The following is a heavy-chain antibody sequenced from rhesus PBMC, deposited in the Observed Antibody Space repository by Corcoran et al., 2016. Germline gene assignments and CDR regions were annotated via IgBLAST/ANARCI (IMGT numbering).Heavy chain of an antibody. CDR3: ARQKGRDHYGLDS. Sequence: QVQLQESGPGVVKPSETLSPTCAVSGGSISGYYYWSWIRQPPGKGLEWIGSIYSNSESTNYNPSLKSRVTISKDTSKNQFSLKLSSVTATDTAVYYCARQKGRDHYGLDSWGQGVVVTVSS. V-gene: IGHV4S12*01. J-gene: IGHJ6*01. CDR1: GGSISGYYY. CDR2: IYSNSEST.